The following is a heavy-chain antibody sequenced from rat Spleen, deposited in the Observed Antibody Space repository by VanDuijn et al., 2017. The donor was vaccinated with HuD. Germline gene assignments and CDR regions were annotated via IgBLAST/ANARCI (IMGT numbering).Heavy chain of an antibody. CDR1: GFSLTDYS. J-gene: IGHJ3*01. V-gene: IGHV2S63*01. CDR3: TRVYSSYISPLAY. Sequence: VQLKESGPGLVQPSQTLSLTCAVSGFSLTDYSVHWVRQPPGKGLEWMGVMWSGGSTAYNSALKSRLNISRDTSKSQVFLKMNSLQTENTAIYYCTRVYSSYISPLAYWGQGTLVTVSS. CDR2: MWSGGST. D-gene: IGHD1-2*01.